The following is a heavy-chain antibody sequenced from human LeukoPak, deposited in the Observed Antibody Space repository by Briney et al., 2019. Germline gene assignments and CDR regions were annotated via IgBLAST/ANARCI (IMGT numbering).Heavy chain of an antibody. CDR2: INHSGST. Sequence: SETLSLTCAVYGGSFSGYYWSWIRQPPGKGLEWIGEINHSGSTNYNPSLKSRVTISVDTSKNQFSLKLSSVTAADTAVYYCARGADYGDYKFFLDYWGQGTLVTVSS. V-gene: IGHV4-34*01. CDR3: ARGADYGDYKFFLDY. CDR1: GGSFSGYY. D-gene: IGHD4-17*01. J-gene: IGHJ4*02.